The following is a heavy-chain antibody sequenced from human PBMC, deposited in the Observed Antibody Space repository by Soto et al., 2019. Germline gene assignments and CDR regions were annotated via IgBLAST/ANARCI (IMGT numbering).Heavy chain of an antibody. Sequence: QVQVVQSGAEVKKPGASVKVSCKTSGYTFTNYHVHWVRQAPGQGLEWMGAINPNGGSTTYAQHLPGRVTMISDSSTSTVYMEMRSMRSDDSAVYYCTLPKNTLGWYNFWGQGTLVTVS. D-gene: IGHD6-19*01. CDR1: GYTFTNYH. J-gene: IGHJ4*02. V-gene: IGHV1-46*01. CDR3: TLPKNTLGWYNF. CDR2: INPNGGST.